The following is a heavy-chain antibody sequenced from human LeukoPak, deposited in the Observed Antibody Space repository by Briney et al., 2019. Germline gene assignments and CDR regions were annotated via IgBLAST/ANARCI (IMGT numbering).Heavy chain of an antibody. Sequence: SETLSLTCTVSGGSISSYYWSWIRQPAGKGLEWIGRIYTSGSTNYNPSLKSRVTLSLDRSKNQVSLTLNSVTAADTAIYYCATGKERDYFYMDVWGTGSAVTVSS. CDR2: IYTSGST. CDR1: GGSISSYY. V-gene: IGHV4-4*07. CDR3: ATGKERDYFYMDV. J-gene: IGHJ6*03. D-gene: IGHD1-26*01.